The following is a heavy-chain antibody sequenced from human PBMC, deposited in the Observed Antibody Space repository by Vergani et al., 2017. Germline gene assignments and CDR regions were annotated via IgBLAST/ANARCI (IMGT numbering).Heavy chain of an antibody. D-gene: IGHD3-10*01. CDR1: GESFSSFY. CDR2: INNDGHT. J-gene: IGHJ4*02. V-gene: IGHV4-34*02. Sequence: QVQLQQWGAGVVKPSGTLSLTCAVFGESFSSFYWSWIRQPPGKGREWIGEINNDGHTNYNPSLESRVTVSRDTAKNQFSLNLMSVTAADTAMYYCAVRPHVNLVWGEIVTKRTFDYWSQGSLVTVSS. CDR3: AVRPHVNLVWGEIVTKRTFDY.